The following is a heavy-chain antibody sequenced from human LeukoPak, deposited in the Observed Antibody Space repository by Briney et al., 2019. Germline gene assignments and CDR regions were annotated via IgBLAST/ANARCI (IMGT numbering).Heavy chain of an antibody. CDR2: ISYDGSNK. CDR1: GFTFSSYA. Sequence: GGSLRLSCAASGFTFSSYAMHWVRQAPGKGLEWVAVISYDGSNKYYADSVKGRFTISRDNSKNTLYLQMNSLRAEDTAVYYCARAASSDYDILTDYWGQGTLVTVSS. CDR3: ARAASSDYDILTDY. J-gene: IGHJ4*02. D-gene: IGHD3-9*01. V-gene: IGHV3-30*01.